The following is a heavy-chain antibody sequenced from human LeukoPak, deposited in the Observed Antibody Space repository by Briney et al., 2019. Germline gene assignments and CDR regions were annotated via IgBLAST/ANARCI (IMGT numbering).Heavy chain of an antibody. Sequence: GGSLRLSCAASGFTFSNYWMHWVRQAPGKGLVRVSRLNSDGSSTNYADSVKGRFTISRDNAKNTLYLQMNSLRDEDTAVFYCARSRYDYIWGIDYWGQGTLVTISS. CDR1: GFTFSNYW. D-gene: IGHD3-16*01. CDR3: ARSRYDYIWGIDY. J-gene: IGHJ4*02. CDR2: LNSDGSST. V-gene: IGHV3-74*01.